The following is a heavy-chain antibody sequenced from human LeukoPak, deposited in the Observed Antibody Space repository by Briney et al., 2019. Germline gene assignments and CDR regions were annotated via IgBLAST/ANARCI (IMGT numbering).Heavy chain of an antibody. CDR1: GYTFTSYA. Sequence: GASVKVSCKASGYTFTSYAMNWVRQAPGQGLEWMGWINTNTGNPTYAQGFTGRFVFPLDTSVSTAYLQISSLKAEDTAVYYCAGKIAWWALDIWGQGTMVTVSS. CDR3: AGKIAWWALDI. D-gene: IGHD2-8*02. V-gene: IGHV7-4-1*02. J-gene: IGHJ3*02. CDR2: INTNTGNP.